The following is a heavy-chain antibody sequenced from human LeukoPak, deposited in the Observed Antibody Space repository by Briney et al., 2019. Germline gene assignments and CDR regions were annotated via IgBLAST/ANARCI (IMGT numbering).Heavy chain of an antibody. CDR1: GFTFDDYA. CDR2: ISGDGGST. J-gene: IGHJ4*02. Sequence: GGSLRLSCAASGFTFDDYAMHWVRQAPGKGLERVSLISGDGGSTYYADSVKGRFTISRDNSKNSLYLQMNSLRTEDTALYYCATGQGYYYGSGSYYTAFDYWGQGTLVTVSS. CDR3: ATGQGYYYGSGSYYTAFDY. V-gene: IGHV3-43*02. D-gene: IGHD3-10*01.